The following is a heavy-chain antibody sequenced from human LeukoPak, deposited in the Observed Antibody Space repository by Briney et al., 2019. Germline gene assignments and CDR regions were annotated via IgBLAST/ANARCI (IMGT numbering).Heavy chain of an antibody. J-gene: IGHJ5*02. Sequence: ASVKLSCTASGYTFTSYGISWVRQAPGQGLEWMGWISAYNGNTNYAQKPQGRVTMTTDTSTSTAYMELRSLRSDDTAVYYCARQEAHITMVNWFDPWGQGTLVTVSS. CDR2: ISAYNGNT. V-gene: IGHV1-18*01. CDR3: ARQEAHITMVNWFDP. CDR1: GYTFTSYG. D-gene: IGHD3-10*01.